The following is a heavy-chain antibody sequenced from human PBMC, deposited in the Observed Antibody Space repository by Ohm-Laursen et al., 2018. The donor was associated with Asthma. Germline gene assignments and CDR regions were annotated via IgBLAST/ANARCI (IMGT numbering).Heavy chain of an antibody. CDR3: AREGYDSSGIDAFDI. V-gene: IGHV4-31*03. Sequence: TLSLTCSVSGGSISSGGYYWSWIRQPPGKGLEWVGYIYYSGSTYYNPSLKSRVTISVDTSKNQFSLKLSSVTAADTAVYYCAREGYDSSGIDAFDIWGQGTMVTVSS. J-gene: IGHJ3*02. CDR1: GGSISSGGYY. D-gene: IGHD3-22*01. CDR2: IYYSGST.